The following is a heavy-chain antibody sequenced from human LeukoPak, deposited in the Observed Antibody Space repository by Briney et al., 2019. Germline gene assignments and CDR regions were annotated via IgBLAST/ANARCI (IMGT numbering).Heavy chain of an antibody. J-gene: IGHJ4*02. CDR1: AGSMSSTY. Sequence: PSETLSLTCTVSAGSMSSTYWSWIRQPAGKGLEWIGRIYTSGSTNYNPSLKSRVTMSVDTSKNQFSLKLSSVTAADTAVYYCASLRAAGTIDYWGQGTLVTVSS. CDR3: ASLRAAGTIDY. D-gene: IGHD6-13*01. V-gene: IGHV4-4*07. CDR2: IYTSGST.